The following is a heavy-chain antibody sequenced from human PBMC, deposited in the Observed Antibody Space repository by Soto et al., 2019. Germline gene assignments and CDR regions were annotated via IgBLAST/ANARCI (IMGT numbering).Heavy chain of an antibody. CDR2: IWYDGSNK. Sequence: QVQLVESGGGVVQPGRSLRLSCAASGFTFSSYGMHWVRQAPGKGLEWVAVIWYDGSNKYYADSVKGRFTISRDNSKNTLYLQMNSLRAEDTAVYYCARDHRLGYCSSTSCFYGMDVWGQGTTVTVSS. CDR1: GFTFSSYG. J-gene: IGHJ6*02. D-gene: IGHD2-2*01. V-gene: IGHV3-33*01. CDR3: ARDHRLGYCSSTSCFYGMDV.